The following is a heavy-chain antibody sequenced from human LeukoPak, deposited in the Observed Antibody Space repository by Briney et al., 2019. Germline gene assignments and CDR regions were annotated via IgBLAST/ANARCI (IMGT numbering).Heavy chain of an antibody. CDR1: GFTFSSYW. Sequence: GSLRLSCAASGFTFSSYWMSWVRQAPGKGLEWVANIKQDGSEKYYVDSAKGRFTISRDNAKNSLYLQMNSLRAEDTAVYYCARDNNGRDTAMLSHWGQGTLVTVSS. V-gene: IGHV3-7*01. CDR2: IKQDGSEK. CDR3: ARDNNGRDTAMLSH. D-gene: IGHD5-18*01. J-gene: IGHJ4*02.